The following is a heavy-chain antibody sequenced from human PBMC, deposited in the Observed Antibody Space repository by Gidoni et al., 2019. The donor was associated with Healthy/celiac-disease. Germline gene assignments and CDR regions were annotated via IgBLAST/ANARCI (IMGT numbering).Heavy chain of an antibody. CDR2: ISSSSSYI. CDR3: ARVVEYSGYDNFDY. Sequence: EVQLVETGVGLVTPGGSLRLSCAASGVTFSSYSMNWVRQAPGKGLEWVSSISSSSSYIYYADSVKCRFTISRDNAKNSLYLQMNSLRAEDTAVYYCARVVEYSGYDNFDYWGQGTLVTVSS. D-gene: IGHD5-12*01. J-gene: IGHJ4*02. V-gene: IGHV3-21*01. CDR1: GVTFSSYS.